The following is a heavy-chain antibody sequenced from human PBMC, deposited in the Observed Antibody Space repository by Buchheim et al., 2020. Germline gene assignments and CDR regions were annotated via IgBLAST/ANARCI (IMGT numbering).Heavy chain of an antibody. CDR1: GGSISSYY. D-gene: IGHD3-3*01. CDR2: IYYSGST. Sequence: QVQLQESGPGLVKPSETLSLTCTVSGGSISSYYWSWIRQPPGKGLEWIGYIYYSGSTNYNPSLKSRVTISVDTSKNQFSLKLSSVTAADTAVYYCARELRFLEWVPRENWFDPWGQGTL. J-gene: IGHJ5*02. V-gene: IGHV4-59*01. CDR3: ARELRFLEWVPRENWFDP.